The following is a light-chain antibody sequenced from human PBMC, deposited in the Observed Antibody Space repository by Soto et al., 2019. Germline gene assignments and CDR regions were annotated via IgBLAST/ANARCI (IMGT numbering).Light chain of an antibody. CDR2: GNN. J-gene: IGLJ2*01. CDR1: SSNIGAGFD. V-gene: IGLV1-40*01. CDR3: QSYDSSLSGAI. Sequence: QAVVTQPPSVSGAPGQRVTISCTGSSSNIGAGFDVHWYQQHPLTAPKLLIFGNNNGSSGVPDRFSVSKSGTSASLAITGLQAEDEADYYCQSYDSSLSGAIFGGGTKLTVL.